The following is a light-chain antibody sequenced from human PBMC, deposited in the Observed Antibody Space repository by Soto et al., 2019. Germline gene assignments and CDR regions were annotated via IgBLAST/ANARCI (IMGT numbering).Light chain of an antibody. V-gene: IGLV2-23*02. CDR1: SSDVGSYNL. CDR2: EVS. J-gene: IGLJ2*01. CDR3: CSYAGSSTFVV. Sequence: QSALTQPASVSGSPGQSITISCTGTSSDVGSYNLVSWYQQHPGKAPKLMIYEVSKRPSGVSKRLSGSKSGNTASLTISGLQAEDEADYYCCSYAGSSTFVVFGGGTKVTVL.